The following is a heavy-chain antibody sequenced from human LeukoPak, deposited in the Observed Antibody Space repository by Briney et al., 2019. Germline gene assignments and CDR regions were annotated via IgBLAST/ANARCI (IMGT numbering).Heavy chain of an antibody. CDR2: INHSRST. Sequence: SETLSLTCAVYGGSFSPYYWSWIRQSPDKGLEWIGEINHSRSTNYNPSLKSRVTISVDAPKNQFSLKLSSVTAADTAMYYCARNRYYYGSGSYGVPNWFDPWGQGTLVTVSS. CDR3: ARNRYYYGSGSYGVPNWFDP. J-gene: IGHJ5*02. V-gene: IGHV4-34*01. CDR1: GGSFSPYY. D-gene: IGHD3-10*01.